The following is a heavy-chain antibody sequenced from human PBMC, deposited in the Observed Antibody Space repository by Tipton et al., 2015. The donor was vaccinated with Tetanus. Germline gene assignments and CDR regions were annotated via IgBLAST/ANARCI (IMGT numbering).Heavy chain of an antibody. J-gene: IGHJ4*02. Sequence: TLSLTCTVSGGSISGSEYYWGWIRQPPGKGLEWIGSIYVSGTTYYFPSLKSRVTISIDTSMNQLSLKLSSVTAADTAVYYCARGYNGYDILTAYPHYFDSWGQGTLVTVSS. CDR1: GGSISGSEYY. V-gene: IGHV4-39*01. CDR3: ARGYNGYDILTAYPHYFDS. CDR2: IYVSGTT. D-gene: IGHD3-9*01.